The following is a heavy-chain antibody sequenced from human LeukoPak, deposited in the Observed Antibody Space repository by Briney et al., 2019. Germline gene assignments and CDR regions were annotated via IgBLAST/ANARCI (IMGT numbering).Heavy chain of an antibody. CDR3: ARIETRAYDFWSGYYSGHLGAFDP. CDR1: GYTFTSYD. V-gene: IGHV1-8*01. J-gene: IGHJ5*02. CDR2: MNPNSGNT. D-gene: IGHD3-3*01. Sequence: GASVKVSCKASGYTFTSYDINWVRQATGQGLELMGCMNPNSGNTGYAQKFYVRVTMTRNSSISTAYMDLSRLRSEDTAVYYCARIETRAYDFWSGYYSGHLGAFDPWGQGTLVTVSS.